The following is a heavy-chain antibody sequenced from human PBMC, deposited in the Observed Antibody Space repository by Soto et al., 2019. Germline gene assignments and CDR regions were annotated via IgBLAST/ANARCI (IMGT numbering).Heavy chain of an antibody. CDR3: ASGTYDFWSGYSIDY. CDR1: GFTFSSYW. V-gene: IGHV3-7*01. Sequence: PGGSLRLSCAASGFTFSSYWMSWVRQAPGKGLEWVANIKQDGSEKYYVDSVKGRFTISRDNAKNSLYLQMNSLRAEDTAVYYCASGTYDFWSGYSIDYWGQGTLVTVSS. J-gene: IGHJ4*02. CDR2: IKQDGSEK. D-gene: IGHD3-3*01.